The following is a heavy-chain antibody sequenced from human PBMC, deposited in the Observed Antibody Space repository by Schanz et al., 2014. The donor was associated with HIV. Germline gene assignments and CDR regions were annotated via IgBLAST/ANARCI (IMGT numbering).Heavy chain of an antibody. CDR2: IVVGGGNT. CDR3: AAEHLPRITFLGGKWFDP. V-gene: IGHV1-58*01. Sequence: QMQLLQSGPEVKKPGTSVKVSCKASGVTFPGSAVHWVRQARGQRLEWIGWIVVGGGNTNYAQKFRDRVTITRDMSTSTAYMELSSLRSEDTAVYYCAAEHLPRITFLGGKWFDPWGQGTLVTVSS. D-gene: IGHD3-10*01. CDR1: GVTFPGSA. J-gene: IGHJ5*02.